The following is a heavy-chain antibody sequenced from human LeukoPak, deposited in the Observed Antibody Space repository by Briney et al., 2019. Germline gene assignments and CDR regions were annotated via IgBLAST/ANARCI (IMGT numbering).Heavy chain of an antibody. CDR3: ARISSDSISYYDH. CDR2: INSEGSTI. Sequence: PGGSLRLSCAGSGITFSTYWMHWVRHAPGKGLVWVSRINSEGSTISYADSVKGRFTISRDNAKNTLFLQMNSLRAEDTAVYYCARISSDSISYYDHWGQGTLVTVSS. D-gene: IGHD3-22*01. V-gene: IGHV3-74*01. J-gene: IGHJ4*02. CDR1: GITFSTYW.